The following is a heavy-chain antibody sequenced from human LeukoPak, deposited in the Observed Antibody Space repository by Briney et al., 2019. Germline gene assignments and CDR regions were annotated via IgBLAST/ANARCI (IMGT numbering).Heavy chain of an antibody. CDR1: GGTFSSYA. CDR3: AGSRQGDYDILTGYTN. Sequence: SVKVSCKASGGTFSSYAISWVRRAPGQGLEWVGGIIPIFGTANYAQKLQGRVTITADESTSKAYMELSSLRSEDTAVYYCAGSRQGDYDILTGYTNWGQGTLVTVSS. D-gene: IGHD3-9*01. CDR2: IIPIFGTA. J-gene: IGHJ4*02. V-gene: IGHV1-69*13.